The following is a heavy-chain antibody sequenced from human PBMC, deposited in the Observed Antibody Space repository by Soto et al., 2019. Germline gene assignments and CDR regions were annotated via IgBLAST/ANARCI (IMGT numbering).Heavy chain of an antibody. Sequence: EVQLVESGGGLVKPGGSLSLSCAVSGFPFDSYSMSWVRQAPGQGLEWLASLSSGSFYIFHADSIRGRFTISRDDAKNVLLRQMNSLTIEDTATYYCAREANTIYAPHGLDVWGQGTAVTVSS. CDR3: AREANTIYAPHGLDV. V-gene: IGHV3-21*01. CDR1: GFPFDSYS. D-gene: IGHD3-3*01. CDR2: LSSGSFYI. J-gene: IGHJ6*02.